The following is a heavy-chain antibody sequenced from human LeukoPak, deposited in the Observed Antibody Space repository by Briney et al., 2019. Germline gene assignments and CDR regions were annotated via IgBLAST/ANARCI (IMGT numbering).Heavy chain of an antibody. CDR2: ISGSGKFP. J-gene: IGHJ4*02. D-gene: IGHD3-22*01. CDR1: GFTFSSYA. CDR3: AKIANFYDSSGFYG. Sequence: PGGSLRLSCAASGFTFSSYAMTWVRQAPGKGLEWVSVISGSGKFPSYADSVKGRFTISRDNAKNTLYLQMNSQEAEDTAMYDCAKIANFYDSSGFYGWGQGTLVTVSS. V-gene: IGHV3-23*01.